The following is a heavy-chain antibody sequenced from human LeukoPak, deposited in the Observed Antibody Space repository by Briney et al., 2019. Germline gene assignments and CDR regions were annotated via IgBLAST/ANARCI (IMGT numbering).Heavy chain of an antibody. J-gene: IGHJ2*01. D-gene: IGHD6-19*01. CDR3: ARGPRWLVRWYFDL. CDR2: INHSGST. Sequence: SETLSLTCAVYGGSFSGYYWSWIRQPPGKGLEWIGEINHSGSTNYNPSLKSRVTISVDTSKNQFSLKLSSVTAADTAVYYCARGPRWLVRWYFDLWGRGTLVTVSS. V-gene: IGHV4-34*01. CDR1: GGSFSGYY.